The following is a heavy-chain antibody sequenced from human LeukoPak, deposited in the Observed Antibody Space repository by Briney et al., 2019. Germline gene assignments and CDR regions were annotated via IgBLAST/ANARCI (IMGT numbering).Heavy chain of an antibody. CDR2: ISSDGTNK. D-gene: IGHD2-15*01. V-gene: IGHV3-30*18. J-gene: IGHJ4*02. CDR3: AKDRGSCSGDSCYSVDY. CDR1: KFTFSTYG. Sequence: GRSLILSCAASKFTFSTYGMHWVRQTPGKGLEWVAVISSDGTNKHYADSVKGRFTISRDSSKNTLYLQMSSLRPEDTAVYYCAKDRGSCSGDSCYSVDYWGQGTLVTVSS.